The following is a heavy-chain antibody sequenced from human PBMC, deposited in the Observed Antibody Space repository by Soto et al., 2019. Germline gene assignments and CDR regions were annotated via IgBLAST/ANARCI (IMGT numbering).Heavy chain of an antibody. Sequence: QVQLVESGGGVVQPGRSLRLSCAASGFTFGRYGMHWVRQGPGKGLEWVAVIWYDGSEKYYGDSVKGRFTISRDNFKSTLYLQMNNVRVEDTAIYYCAIVDSHTSQLDYWGQGTLVTVSS. D-gene: IGHD2-2*01. CDR2: IWYDGSEK. V-gene: IGHV3-33*01. CDR3: AIVDSHTSQLDY. CDR1: GFTFGRYG. J-gene: IGHJ4*02.